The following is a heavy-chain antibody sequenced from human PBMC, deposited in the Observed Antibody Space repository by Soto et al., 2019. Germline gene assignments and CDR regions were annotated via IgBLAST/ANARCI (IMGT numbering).Heavy chain of an antibody. CDR3: VRFPFFDTSYQGY. CDR2: VSQDGGDN. D-gene: IGHD3-22*01. J-gene: IGHJ4*02. CDR1: GFLFGCYG. Sequence: GGALRPSCAASGFLFGCYGMHWIRQAPGKGLELVAVVSQDGGDNYYGDSVMGRCTVSRDNSKNTLFLQRNSLRAEDTELYYCVRFPFFDTSYQGYWGQGTLVTVSS. V-gene: IGHV3-30*03.